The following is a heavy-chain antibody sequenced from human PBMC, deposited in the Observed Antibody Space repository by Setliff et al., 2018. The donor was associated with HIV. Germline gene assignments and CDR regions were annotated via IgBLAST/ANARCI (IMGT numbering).Heavy chain of an antibody. Sequence: ASVKVSCKASGYTFTSYGISWVRQAPGQGLEWMGWISAYNGNTNYAQKLQGRVTMTRDTSTSTVYMELSSLRSEDTAVYYCARDYYDSSGYYDDYWGQGTLVTVSS. V-gene: IGHV1-18*01. CDR1: GYTFTSYG. D-gene: IGHD3-22*01. CDR2: ISAYNGNT. J-gene: IGHJ4*02. CDR3: ARDYYDSSGYYDDY.